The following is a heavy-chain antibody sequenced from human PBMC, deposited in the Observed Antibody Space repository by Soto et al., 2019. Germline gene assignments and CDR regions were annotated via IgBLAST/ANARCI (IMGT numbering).Heavy chain of an antibody. J-gene: IGHJ5*02. CDR3: ARVRTGSYNWFDP. CDR2: INSDGSRT. CDR1: GFTFSTYW. Sequence: EVQLVESGEGLVQPGGSLRLSCAASGFTFSTYWMHWVRQAPGKGLVWVSRINSDGSRTTYADSVKGRFTISRTNAKNTMYLQMNSLRAEDTAVYYCARVRTGSYNWFDPWGQGTLVTVSS. D-gene: IGHD3-10*01. V-gene: IGHV3-74*01.